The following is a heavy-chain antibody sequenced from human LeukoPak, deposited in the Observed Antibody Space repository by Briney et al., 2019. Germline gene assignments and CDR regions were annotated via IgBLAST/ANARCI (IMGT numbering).Heavy chain of an antibody. CDR2: ISADNGKT. D-gene: IGHD2/OR15-2a*01. CDR1: GYTFTKHG. Sequence: ASVTVSCKASGYTFTKHGISWLRQAPGQGLEGMGWISADNGKTEYAQKFQGRVTLTTDTSASTVYMELKSLRSDDTAVYYCARDWPAVITDYWGLGTLVIVSS. CDR3: ARDWPAVITDY. V-gene: IGHV1-18*01. J-gene: IGHJ4*02.